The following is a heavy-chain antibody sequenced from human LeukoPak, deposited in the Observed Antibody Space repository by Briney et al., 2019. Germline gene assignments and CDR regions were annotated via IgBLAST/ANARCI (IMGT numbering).Heavy chain of an antibody. CDR2: IYHSGST. Sequence: SETLSLTCAVSGGSISSGGYSWSWIRQPPGTGLEWIGYIYHSGSTYYNPSLKSRVTISVDRSKDQFSLKLSSVTAADTAVYYCARVNYYDSSAQAFDPWGQGTLVTVSS. J-gene: IGHJ5*02. CDR3: ARVNYYDSSAQAFDP. V-gene: IGHV4-30-2*01. CDR1: GGSISSGGYS. D-gene: IGHD3-22*01.